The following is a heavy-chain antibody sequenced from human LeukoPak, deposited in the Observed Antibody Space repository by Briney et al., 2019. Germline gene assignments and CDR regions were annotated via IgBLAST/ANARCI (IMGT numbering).Heavy chain of an antibody. CDR2: ICSRGSYI. D-gene: IGHD3-10*01. CDR3: ARDLYYFGSGSYVPGLPDY. Sequence: PGGSLRLSCVVSGFTFSSYEMNWVRQAPGMGLEWVSYICSRGSYIYYAESEKGRFTISRDNAKNSLYLQMNSLRAEDTAVYYCARDLYYFGSGSYVPGLPDYWGQGTLVTVSS. V-gene: IGHV3-48*03. CDR1: GFTFSSYE. J-gene: IGHJ4*02.